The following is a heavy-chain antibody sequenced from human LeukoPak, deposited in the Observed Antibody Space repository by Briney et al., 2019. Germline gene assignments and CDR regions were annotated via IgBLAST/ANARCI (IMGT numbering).Heavy chain of an antibody. CDR2: ISYDGSNE. V-gene: IGHV3-30*18. D-gene: IGHD6-19*01. J-gene: IGHJ4*02. Sequence: SLRLSCAASGSSYGMHWVRQAPGKGLEWVAVISYDGSNEYYADSVKGRFTISRDNSKNTLYLQMNSLRADDTAVYYCAKEDVSGWYGVDYWGRGTLVTVSS. CDR1: GSSYG. CDR3: AKEDVSGWYGVDY.